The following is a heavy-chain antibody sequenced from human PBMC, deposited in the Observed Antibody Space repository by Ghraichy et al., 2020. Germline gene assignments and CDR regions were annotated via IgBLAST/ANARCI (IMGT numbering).Heavy chain of an antibody. V-gene: IGHV4-59*01. CDR2: IYYSGAT. J-gene: IGHJ6*02. CDR1: GASITSYY. CDR3: ASGPQIRSADV. Sequence: SETLSLICTVSGASITSYYWGWVRQSPEKGLEWIGYIYYSGATNQNPSLKSRVSMSIDRSQNQFSLRLTSVTAADTAVYYCASGPQIRSADVWGQGNTVTVSS.